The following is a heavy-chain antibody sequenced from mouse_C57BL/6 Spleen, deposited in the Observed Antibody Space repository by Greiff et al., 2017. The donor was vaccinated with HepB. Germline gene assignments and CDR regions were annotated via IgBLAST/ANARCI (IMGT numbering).Heavy chain of an antibody. V-gene: IGHV1-54*01. CDR3: ARNLDYYGSGY. D-gene: IGHD1-1*01. CDR1: GYAFTNYL. Sequence: QVQLKQSGAELVRPGTSVKVSCKASGYAFTNYLIEWVKQRPGQGLEWIGVINPGSGGTNYNEKFKGKATLTADKSSSTAYMQLSSLTSEDSAVYFCARNLDYYGSGYWGQGTTLTVSS. CDR2: INPGSGGT. J-gene: IGHJ2*01.